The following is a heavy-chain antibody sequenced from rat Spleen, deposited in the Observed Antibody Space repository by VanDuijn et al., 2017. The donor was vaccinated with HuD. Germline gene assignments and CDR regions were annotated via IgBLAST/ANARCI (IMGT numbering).Heavy chain of an antibody. CDR3: TRGVSSRFDY. J-gene: IGHJ2*01. CDR1: GFTLSSFT. CDR2: ISYDGGRN. Sequence: EVQLVESGGGLVQPGRSLKLSCAASGFTLSSFTMAWVRQAPKKGLEWVATISYDGGRNFYQDAVKGRFTIYRDNHKSTLYLQMKSLRSEDTATYYWTRGVSSRFDYWGQGVMVTVSS. D-gene: IGHD1-2*01. V-gene: IGHV5-7*01.